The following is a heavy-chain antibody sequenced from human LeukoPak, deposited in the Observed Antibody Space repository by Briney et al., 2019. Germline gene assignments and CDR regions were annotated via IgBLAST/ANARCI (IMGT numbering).Heavy chain of an antibody. CDR3: ARANSGYYSPIGY. D-gene: IGHD3-22*01. J-gene: IGHJ4*02. CDR1: GFTFDDYG. CDR2: INWNGGST. Sequence: GSLRLSCAASGFTFDDYGMSWARQAPGKGLEWVSGINWNGGSTGYAVKGRFTISRDNAKNSLYLQMNSLRAEDTALYYCARANSGYYSPIGYWGQGTLVTVSS. V-gene: IGHV3-20*04.